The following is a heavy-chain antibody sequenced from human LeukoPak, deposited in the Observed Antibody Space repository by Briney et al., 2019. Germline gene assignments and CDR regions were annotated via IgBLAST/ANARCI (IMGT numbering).Heavy chain of an antibody. D-gene: IGHD3-22*01. J-gene: IGHJ6*02. Sequence: ASVKVSCKASGGTFSSYAINWVRQAPGQGLEWMGGIIPIFGTANYAQKFQGRVTITADESTSTAYMELSSLRSKDTAVYYCARGAYYYDSSGYLYYYYGMDVWGQGTTVTVSS. CDR2: IIPIFGTA. CDR3: ARGAYYYDSSGYLYYYYGMDV. CDR1: GGTFSSYA. V-gene: IGHV1-69*13.